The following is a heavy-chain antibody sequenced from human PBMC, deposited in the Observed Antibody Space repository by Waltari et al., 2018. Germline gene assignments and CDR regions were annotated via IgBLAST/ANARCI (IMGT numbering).Heavy chain of an antibody. J-gene: IGHJ3*01. CDR2: MSYLGAT. V-gene: IGHV4-39*01. Sequence: QLQLQESGPGLVKPSETLSLTCSVSGGSITNTKHYWGWIRQPPGQGLELIGTMSYLGATYSSPSLKSRVTISRDTSTNQLSLKLGSVTAADTAMYYCATYIGASVGTAAFDVWGQGTMVTVSS. CDR1: GGSITNTKHY. D-gene: IGHD5-12*01. CDR3: ATYIGASVGTAAFDV.